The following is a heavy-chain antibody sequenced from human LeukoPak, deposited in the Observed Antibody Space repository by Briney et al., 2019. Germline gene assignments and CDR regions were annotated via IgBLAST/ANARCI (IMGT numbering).Heavy chain of an antibody. V-gene: IGHV4-61*02. J-gene: IGHJ3*02. CDR2: IYTSGST. D-gene: IGHD6-13*01. CDR1: GGSISSGSYY. Sequence: SETLSLTCTVSGGSISSGSYYWSWIRQPAGKGLEWIGRIYTSGSTNYNPSLESRVTISVDTSKNQFSLKLSSVTAADTAVYYCARDRSAADAFDIWGQGTMVTVSS. CDR3: ARDRSAADAFDI.